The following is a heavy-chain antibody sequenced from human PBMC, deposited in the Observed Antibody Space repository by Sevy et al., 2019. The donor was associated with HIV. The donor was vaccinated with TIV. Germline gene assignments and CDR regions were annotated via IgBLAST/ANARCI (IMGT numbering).Heavy chain of an antibody. V-gene: IGHV4-59*01. J-gene: IGHJ6*02. Sequence: SETLSLTCTVSGGSISSYYWSWIRQPPGKGLEWIGYIYCSGSTNYNPSLKSRVTISVDTSKNQFSLKLSSVTAADTAVYYCARTRGDSSSPERHGVYYYYGMDVWGQGTTVTVSS. D-gene: IGHD6-6*01. CDR1: GGSISSYY. CDR3: ARTRGDSSSPERHGVYYYYGMDV. CDR2: IYCSGST.